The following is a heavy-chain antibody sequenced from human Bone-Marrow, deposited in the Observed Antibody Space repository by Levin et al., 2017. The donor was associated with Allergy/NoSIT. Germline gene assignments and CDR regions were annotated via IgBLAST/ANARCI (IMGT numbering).Heavy chain of an antibody. V-gene: IGHV3-21*01. D-gene: IGHD3-16*01. J-gene: IGHJ4*02. Sequence: GESLKISCAASGFTFSTYSMNWVRQAPGKGLEWISSISSSSTFIKYADSVEGRFTISRDNANNSLFLQMDSLRAEDTAMYYCASLLWGSFIHWGQGTLVTASS. CDR3: ASLLWGSFIH. CDR1: GFTFSTYS. CDR2: ISSSSTFI.